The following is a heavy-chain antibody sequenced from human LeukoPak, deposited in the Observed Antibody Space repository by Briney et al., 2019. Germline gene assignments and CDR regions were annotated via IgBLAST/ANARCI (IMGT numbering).Heavy chain of an antibody. Sequence: SETLSLTCTVSGGPISSSSYYWGWIRQSPGKGLEWIGYIYYSGNTSYNPSLKSRVTISVDTSKNQFSLKLSSVTAADTAVYYCARRNFLFYFDYWGQGTLVTVSS. V-gene: IGHV4-61*05. CDR3: ARRNFLFYFDY. J-gene: IGHJ4*02. D-gene: IGHD3-3*01. CDR1: GGPISSSSYY. CDR2: IYYSGNT.